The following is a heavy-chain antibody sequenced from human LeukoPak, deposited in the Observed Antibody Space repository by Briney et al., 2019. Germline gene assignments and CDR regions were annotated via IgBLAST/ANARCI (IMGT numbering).Heavy chain of an antibody. CDR2: IYPGDSDT. J-gene: IGHJ4*02. Sequence: GESLKISCKGSGYSFTSYWIGWVRQMPGEGLEWMGIIYPGDSDTKYSPSFQGQVTISADKSFSTAYLQWSSLKASDTAMYYCARLGGSSYPFLYYDSSGYYFDSWGQGTLVTVSS. CDR1: GYSFTSYW. CDR3: ARLGGSSYPFLYYDSSGYYFDS. V-gene: IGHV5-51*01. D-gene: IGHD3-22*01.